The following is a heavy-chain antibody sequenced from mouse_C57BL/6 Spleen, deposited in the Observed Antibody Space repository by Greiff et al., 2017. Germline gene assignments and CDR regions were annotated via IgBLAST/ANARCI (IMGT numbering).Heavy chain of an antibody. D-gene: IGHD1-1*01. CDR1: GYSITSGYY. J-gene: IGHJ1*03. CDR2: ISYDGSN. Sequence: EVQLQESGPGLVKPSQSLSLTCSVTGYSITSGYYWNWIRQFPGNKLEWMGYISYDGSNNYNPSLKNRISITRDTSKNQFFLKLNSVTTEDTATYYCARVRGSSYEGYFDVWGTGTTVTVSS. CDR3: ARVRGSSYEGYFDV. V-gene: IGHV3-6*01.